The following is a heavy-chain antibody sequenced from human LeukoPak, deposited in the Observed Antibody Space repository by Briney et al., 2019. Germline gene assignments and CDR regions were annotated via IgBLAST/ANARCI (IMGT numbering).Heavy chain of an antibody. Sequence: SETLSLTCTVSGDSINSGNNYWSWIRQPPGKGLEWIGNIYYSGSTNYNPSLKSRVTISVDTSKNQFSLKLSSVTAADTAVYYCTRGSIAYYYMDVWGKGTTVTISS. V-gene: IGHV4-61*01. D-gene: IGHD3-22*01. CDR1: GDSINSGNNY. CDR2: IYYSGST. CDR3: TRGSIAYYYMDV. J-gene: IGHJ6*03.